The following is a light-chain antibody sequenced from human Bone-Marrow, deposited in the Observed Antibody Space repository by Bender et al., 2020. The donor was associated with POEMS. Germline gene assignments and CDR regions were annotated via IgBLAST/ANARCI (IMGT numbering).Light chain of an antibody. CDR3: YSTDSDGNVV. CDR2: EDD. Sequence: SYEVTQPPSVSVSPGQTARITCSGDALPQKFAYWYQQKSGQAPVLVIFEDDKRPSGVPQRFSASSSGTVATLSISGAQIDDEADYYCYSTDSDGNVVFGGGTKLTVL. V-gene: IGLV3-10*01. CDR1: ALPQKF. J-gene: IGLJ3*02.